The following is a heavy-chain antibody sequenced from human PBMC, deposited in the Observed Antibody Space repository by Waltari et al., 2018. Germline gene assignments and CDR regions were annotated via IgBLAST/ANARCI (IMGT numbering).Heavy chain of an antibody. CDR3: ARGPSITIFGVVRVPFDY. D-gene: IGHD3-3*01. J-gene: IGHJ4*02. V-gene: IGHV4-34*01. CDR1: GGSFSGYY. Sequence: QVQLQQWGAGLLKPSETLSLTCAVYGGSFSGYYWSWIRQPPGKGLEWIGEINHSGSTNNTPSLKSRVTISVDTSKNQFSLKLSSVTAADTAVYYCARGPSITIFGVVRVPFDYWGQGTLVTVSS. CDR2: INHSGST.